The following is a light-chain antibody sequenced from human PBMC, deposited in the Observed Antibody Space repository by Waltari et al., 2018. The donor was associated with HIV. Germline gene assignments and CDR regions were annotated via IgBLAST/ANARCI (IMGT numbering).Light chain of an antibody. V-gene: IGLV1-51*01. CDR1: DSNIGNNY. CDR2: ENE. Sequence: QSILTQPPSVSAAPGQRVTISCSGGDSNIGNNYVSWYQQVPGRAPRLLIYENEKRPAGIPDRFAAAKAGMSASRDIAGLQIVDEADYYCGTWDSSLSLYVFGPGTTVDVL. CDR3: GTWDSSLSLYV. J-gene: IGLJ1*01.